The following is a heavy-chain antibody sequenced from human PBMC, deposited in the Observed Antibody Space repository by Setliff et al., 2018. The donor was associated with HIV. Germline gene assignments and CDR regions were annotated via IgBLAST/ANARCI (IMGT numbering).Heavy chain of an antibody. CDR3: VRDLMWAFDI. V-gene: IGHV3-48*04. CDR2: ISSSSSTT. CDR1: GFTFSSYS. J-gene: IGHJ3*02. D-gene: IGHD2-21*01. Sequence: PGGSLRLSCAASGFTFSSYSMNWVRQAPGKGLEWVSYISSSSSTTNYADFVQGRFTISRDNAKNTVYLQMSSLRVEDTAVYYCVRDLMWAFDIWGQGTMVTVSS.